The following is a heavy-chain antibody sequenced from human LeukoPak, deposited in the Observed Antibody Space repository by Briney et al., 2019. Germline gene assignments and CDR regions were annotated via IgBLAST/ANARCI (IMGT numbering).Heavy chain of an antibody. CDR1: GFNFSRLA. V-gene: IGHV3-23*01. D-gene: IGHD3-22*01. J-gene: IGHJ4*02. Sequence: GGSLRLSCAASGFNFSRLAMTWVRQAPGKGLEWVSTISASGPYYADAVRGRFTISRDNSRNTLSLQMDSLRAEDTAVYYCAKDHESDGYPCLDHWGLGTLVTVSS. CDR2: ISASGP. CDR3: AKDHESDGYPCLDH.